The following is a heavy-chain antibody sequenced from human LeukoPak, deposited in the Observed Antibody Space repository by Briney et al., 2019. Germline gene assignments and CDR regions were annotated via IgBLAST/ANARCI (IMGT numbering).Heavy chain of an antibody. V-gene: IGHV4-4*08. Sequence: PSETRSLARPFSGRFLSRYYGRCIRHPPGKGLEWVGYIYTSGSTNYNPSLKSRVTISVDTSKNPFSLKLSSVTAADTAVYYCARQRTRIAAAAGTGWFDPWGQGTLVTVSS. CDR3: ARQRTRIAAAAGTGWFDP. D-gene: IGHD6-25*01. J-gene: IGHJ5*02. CDR1: GRFLSRYY. CDR2: IYTSGST.